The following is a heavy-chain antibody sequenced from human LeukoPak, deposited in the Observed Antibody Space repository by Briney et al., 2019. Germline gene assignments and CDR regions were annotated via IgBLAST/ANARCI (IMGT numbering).Heavy chain of an antibody. CDR2: IIPIFGTA. CDR1: GGTFSSYA. D-gene: IGHD2-2*01. J-gene: IGHJ6*03. CDR3: ARHDDCSSTSCNYYYYYMDV. Sequence: GASVKVSCKASGGTFSSYAISWVRQAPGQGLEWMGGIIPIFGTANYAQKFQGRVTITTDESTSTAYMELSSLRSEDTAVYYCARHDDCSSTSCNYYYYYMDVWGKGTTVTVSS. V-gene: IGHV1-69*05.